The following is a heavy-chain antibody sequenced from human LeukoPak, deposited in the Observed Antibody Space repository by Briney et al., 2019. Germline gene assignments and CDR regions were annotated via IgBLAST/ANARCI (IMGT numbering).Heavy chain of an antibody. CDR1: GFTFDDYA. J-gene: IGHJ5*02. Sequence: PGRSLRLSCAASGFTFDDYAMHWVRQAPGKGLEWVSGISWNSGSIGYADSVKGRFTISRDNAKNSLYLQMNSLRAEDTALYHCAREPFDYGDYRWFDPWGQGTLVTVSS. CDR3: AREPFDYGDYRWFDP. V-gene: IGHV3-9*01. D-gene: IGHD4-17*01. CDR2: ISWNSGSI.